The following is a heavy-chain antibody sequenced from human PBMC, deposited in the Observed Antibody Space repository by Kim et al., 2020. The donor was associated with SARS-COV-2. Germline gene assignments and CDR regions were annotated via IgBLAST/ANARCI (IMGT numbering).Heavy chain of an antibody. V-gene: IGHV4-61*01. CDR1: GGSVSSGSYY. D-gene: IGHD5-18*01. Sequence: SETLSLTCTVSGGSVSSGSYYWSWIRQPPGKGLEWIGYIYYSGSTNYNPSLKSRVTISVDTSKNQFSLKLSSVTAADTAVYYCARMAGEQDTAMVLRYYYGMDVWGQGTTVTVSS. CDR2: IYYSGST. CDR3: ARMAGEQDTAMVLRYYYGMDV. J-gene: IGHJ6*02.